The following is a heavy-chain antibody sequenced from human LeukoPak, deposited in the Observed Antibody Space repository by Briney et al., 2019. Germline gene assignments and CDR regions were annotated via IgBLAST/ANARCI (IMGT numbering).Heavy chain of an antibody. Sequence: GRSLRLSCAASGFTFSSYAVHWVRQAPGQGLEWVAFISYDGSNKYYADSVKGRFTISRDNSKNTLYLQMNSPRAEDTAVYYCARDAGEPDYWGQGTLVTVSS. V-gene: IGHV3-30-3*01. CDR1: GFTFSSYA. J-gene: IGHJ4*02. CDR3: ARDAGEPDY. D-gene: IGHD1-26*01. CDR2: ISYDGSNK.